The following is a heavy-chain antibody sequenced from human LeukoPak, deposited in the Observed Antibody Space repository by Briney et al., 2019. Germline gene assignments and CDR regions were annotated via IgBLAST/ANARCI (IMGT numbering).Heavy chain of an antibody. V-gene: IGHV1-46*01. J-gene: IGHJ4*02. CDR3: ARSGCSGGSCFFDY. CDR2: INPSDGST. CDR1: GYSFSGYY. Sequence: ASVKVSCKASGYSFSGYYMHWVRQAPGQGLEWMGIINPSDGSTSYAQKFQGRVTMTRDMSTSTVYMGLSSLRSDDTAVYYCARSGCSGGSCFFDYWGQGTLVTVSS. D-gene: IGHD2-15*01.